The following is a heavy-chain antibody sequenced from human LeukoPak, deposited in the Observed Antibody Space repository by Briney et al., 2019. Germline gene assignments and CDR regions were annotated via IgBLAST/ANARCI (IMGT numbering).Heavy chain of an antibody. V-gene: IGHV3-15*01. CDR3: TTYVPDCSGGNCYYYFDF. CDR1: GFTSSSYG. D-gene: IGHD2-15*01. Sequence: PGRSLRLSCAASGFTSSSYGMHWVRQAPGKGLEWVGHIRSKADGGTIHYAAPVKGRFTVSRDDSKSTLYLQMKSLKTDDTAVYYCTTYVPDCSGGNCYYYFDFWGQGTLVTVSS. J-gene: IGHJ4*02. CDR2: IRSKADGGTI.